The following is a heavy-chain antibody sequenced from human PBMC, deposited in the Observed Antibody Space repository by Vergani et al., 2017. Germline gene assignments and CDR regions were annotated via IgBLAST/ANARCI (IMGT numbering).Heavy chain of an antibody. J-gene: IGHJ6*02. Sequence: QVQLQESGPGLVKPSETLSLTCTVSGGPISSYYWSWIRQPPGKGLEWIGEINHSGSTNYNPSLKSRVTISVDTSKNLFSLKLSSVTAADTAVYYCASGLRRAYCSGGSCYPGTSGGMDVWGQGTTVTVSS. CDR3: ASGLRRAYCSGGSCYPGTSGGMDV. CDR2: INHSGST. V-gene: IGHV4-59*12. D-gene: IGHD2-15*01. CDR1: GGPISSYY.